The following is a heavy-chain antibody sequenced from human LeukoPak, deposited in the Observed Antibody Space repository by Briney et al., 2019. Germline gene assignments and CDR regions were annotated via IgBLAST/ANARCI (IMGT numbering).Heavy chain of an antibody. Sequence: SETLSLTCTVSGGSISSYYWSWIRQPPGKGLEWIGYTYYSGSTNYNPSLKSRVTISADMSKNQFSLKLSSVAAADAAVYYCARHGSGAFGFYSWVEGTMVTVSS. J-gene: IGHJ3*02. CDR1: GGSISSYY. CDR3: ARHGSGAFGFYS. CDR2: TYYSGST. V-gene: IGHV4-59*08. D-gene: IGHD3-10*01.